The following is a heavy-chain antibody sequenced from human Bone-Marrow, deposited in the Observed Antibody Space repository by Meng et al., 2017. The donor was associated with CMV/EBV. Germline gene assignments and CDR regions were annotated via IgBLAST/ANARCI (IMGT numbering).Heavy chain of an antibody. D-gene: IGHD2-2*02. Sequence: ASVKVSCKASGYTFTGYYMHWVRQAPGQGLEWMGWINPNSGGTNYAQKFQGRVTMTRDTFISTAYMELSRLRSDDTAVYYCAVADIVVVPAAIRLYYFDYWGQGTLVTVSS. J-gene: IGHJ4*02. CDR3: AVADIVVVPAAIRLYYFDY. V-gene: IGHV1-2*02. CDR1: GYTFTGYY. CDR2: INPNSGGT.